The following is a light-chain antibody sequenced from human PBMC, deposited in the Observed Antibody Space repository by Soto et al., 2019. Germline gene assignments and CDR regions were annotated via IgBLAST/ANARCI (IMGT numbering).Light chain of an antibody. V-gene: IGLV2-14*01. CDR3: SSYTSSSTPV. J-gene: IGLJ2*01. CDR2: EVS. Sequence: QSALTQPASVSGSPGQSITISCTGTSSDVGGYNYVSWYQQHPGKAPKLMIYEVSNRPSGVSNRFSGSKSGNTASLTISGLQAEDESDYDCSSYTSSSTPVFCGGPQLTVL. CDR1: SSDVGGYNY.